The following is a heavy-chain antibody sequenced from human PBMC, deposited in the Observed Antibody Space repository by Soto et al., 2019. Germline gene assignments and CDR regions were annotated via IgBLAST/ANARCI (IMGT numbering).Heavy chain of an antibody. V-gene: IGHV3-30*18. CDR3: AKADYYDSSGGFDY. D-gene: IGHD3-22*01. CDR1: GFTFSSYG. CDR2: ISYDGSNK. J-gene: IGHJ4*02. Sequence: GGSLRLSCAASGFTFSSYGMHWVRQAPGKGLEWVAVISYDGSNKYYADSVKGRFTISRDNSKNTLYLQMNSLRAEDTAVYYCAKADYYDSSGGFDYWGQGTLVTVSS.